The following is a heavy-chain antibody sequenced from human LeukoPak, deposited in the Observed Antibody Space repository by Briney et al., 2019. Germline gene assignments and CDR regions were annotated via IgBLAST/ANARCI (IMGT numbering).Heavy chain of an antibody. CDR1: GFTFSSYW. Sequence: GGSLRLSCAASGFTFSSYWMSWVRQAPGKGLEWVAHIKQDGSEKYYVDSVKGRFTISRDNAKNSLYLQMNSLRAEDTAVYYCARDRWDSSGWVYYMDVWGKGTTVTISS. D-gene: IGHD6-19*01. CDR3: ARDRWDSSGWVYYMDV. V-gene: IGHV3-7*01. J-gene: IGHJ6*03. CDR2: IKQDGSEK.